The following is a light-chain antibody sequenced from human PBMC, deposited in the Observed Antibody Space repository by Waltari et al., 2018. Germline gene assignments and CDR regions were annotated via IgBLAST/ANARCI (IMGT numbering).Light chain of an antibody. J-gene: IGKJ5*01. Sequence: EVVLTQSPGTLSLSPGERATLSCRASQSVSSGYLDWYQQKPAQAPRLLIYGASSRATGIPDRFSGSGSEIDFNLTISRLESEDFAMYYCQQYGSSITFGLGTRLEIK. CDR2: GAS. CDR3: QQYGSSIT. CDR1: QSVSSGY. V-gene: IGKV3-20*01.